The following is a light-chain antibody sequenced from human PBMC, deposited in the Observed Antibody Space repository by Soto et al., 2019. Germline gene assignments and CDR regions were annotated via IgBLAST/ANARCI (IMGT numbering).Light chain of an antibody. CDR1: QTISRY. CDR2: DAS. Sequence: DIQMTQSPSTLSVSVGDRVTITCRASQTISRYLGWYQQKTGKAPNLLIYDASTLESGVPSRFSGSGSGTEFTLTISSLQADDFATYYCQQYNTYSSWTFGQGTKVEI. J-gene: IGKJ1*01. V-gene: IGKV1-5*01. CDR3: QQYNTYSSWT.